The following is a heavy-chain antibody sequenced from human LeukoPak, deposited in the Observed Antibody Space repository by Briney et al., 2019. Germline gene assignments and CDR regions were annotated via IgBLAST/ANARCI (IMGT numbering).Heavy chain of an antibody. CDR3: AKGRGGAGKVYYFDY. J-gene: IGHJ4*02. CDR1: GFTFDDYA. D-gene: IGHD3-16*01. V-gene: IGHV3-9*01. Sequence: PGRSLRLSCAASGFTFDDYAMHWVRQAPGKGLEWVSGISWNSGSIGYADSVKGRFTISRDNAKNSLYLQMNSLRAEDTALYYCAKGRGGAGKVYYFDYWGQGTLVTVSS. CDR2: ISWNSGSI.